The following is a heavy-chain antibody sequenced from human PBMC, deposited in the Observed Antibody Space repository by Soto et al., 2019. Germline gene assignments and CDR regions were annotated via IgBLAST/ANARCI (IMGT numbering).Heavy chain of an antibody. CDR1: GYTFTSYG. CDR3: AREKASAAAREYYYYYYGMDV. D-gene: IGHD2-15*01. CDR2: ISAYNGNT. J-gene: IGHJ6*02. V-gene: IGHV1-18*04. Sequence: ASVKVSCKASGYTFTSYGISWVRQAPGQGLEWMGWISAYNGNTNYAQKLQGRVTMTTDTSTSTAYMELRSLRSDDTAVYYCAREKASAAAREYYYYYYGMDVWGQGTTVTVSS.